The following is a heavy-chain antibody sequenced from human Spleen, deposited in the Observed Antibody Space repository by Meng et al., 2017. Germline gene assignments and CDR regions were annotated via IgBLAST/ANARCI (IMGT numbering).Heavy chain of an antibody. D-gene: IGHD6-13*01. J-gene: IGHJ4*02. CDR2: INPNSGGT. CDR1: GYTFTGYY. CDR3: ARDRIAAAGRLAY. V-gene: IGHV1-2*02. Sequence: ASVKVSCKTSGYTFTGYYMHWVRQAPGQGLEWMGWINPNSGGTNYAQKFQGRVTMTRDTSISTAYMELSRLRSDDTAVYYCARDRIAAAGRLAYWGQGTLVTGSS.